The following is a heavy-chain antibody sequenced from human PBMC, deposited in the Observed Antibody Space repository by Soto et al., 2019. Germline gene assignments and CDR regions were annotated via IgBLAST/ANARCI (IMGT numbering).Heavy chain of an antibody. Sequence: APGKGLEWVAVIAYDGSNKYYADSVKGRFTISRDNSKNTLYLQMNSLRAEDTAVYYCARDPLPDNPYSYAPWGQGTLVTVSS. J-gene: IGHJ5*02. CDR3: ARDPLPDNPYSYAP. V-gene: IGHV3-30*03. CDR2: IAYDGSNK. D-gene: IGHD5-18*01.